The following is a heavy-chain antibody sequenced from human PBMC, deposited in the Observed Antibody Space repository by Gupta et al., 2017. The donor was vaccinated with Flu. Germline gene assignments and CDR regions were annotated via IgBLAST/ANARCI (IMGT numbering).Heavy chain of an antibody. D-gene: IGHD5-18*01. Sequence: QVQLQESGPGLVKPSETLSLTCTVSGGSISSYYWSWIRQPPGKGLEWIGYIYYSGSTNYNPSLKSRVTISVDTSKNQFSLKLSSVTAADTAVYYCARARLGYSYGPNENYYYYGMDVWGQGTTVTVSS. V-gene: IGHV4-59*01. CDR3: ARARLGYSYGPNENYYYYGMDV. CDR1: GGSISSYY. J-gene: IGHJ6*02. CDR2: IYYSGST.